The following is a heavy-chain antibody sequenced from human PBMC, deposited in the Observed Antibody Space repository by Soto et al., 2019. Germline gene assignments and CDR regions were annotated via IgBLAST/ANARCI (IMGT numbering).Heavy chain of an antibody. J-gene: IGHJ6*02. CDR1: GFTFSSYG. CDR3: AKDRKAQWLAVPYYYYYGMDV. V-gene: IGHV3-30*18. D-gene: IGHD6-19*01. Sequence: GGSLRLSCAASGFTFSSYGMHWVRQAPGMGLEWVAVISYDGSNKYYADSVKGRFTISRDNSKNTLYLQMNSLRAEDTAVYYCAKDRKAQWLAVPYYYYYGMDVWGQGTTVTVSS. CDR2: ISYDGSNK.